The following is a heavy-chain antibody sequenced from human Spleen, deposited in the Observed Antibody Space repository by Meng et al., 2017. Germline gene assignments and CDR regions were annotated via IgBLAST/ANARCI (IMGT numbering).Heavy chain of an antibody. CDR1: GGSFSDYY. CDR2: INHSGST. J-gene: IGHJ4*02. V-gene: IGHV4-34*01. CDR3: ARGPTTMAHDFDY. Sequence: QGQLVQWGAGLLKPSETLSLTCVVSGGSFSDYYWSWIRQPPGKGLEWIGEINHSGSTNYNPSLESRATISVDTSQNNLSLKLSSVTAADSAVYYCARGPTTMAHDFDYWGQGTLVTVSS. D-gene: IGHD4-11*01.